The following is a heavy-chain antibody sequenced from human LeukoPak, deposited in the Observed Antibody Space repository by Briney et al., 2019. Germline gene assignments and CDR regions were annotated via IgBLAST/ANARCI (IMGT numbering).Heavy chain of an antibody. CDR1: GGSISNYY. D-gene: IGHD6-13*01. CDR3: ARDKSWDNYYYYYMDV. Sequence: PSETLSLTCTVSGGSISNYYWSWIRQPPGKGLEWIGYIYYSGNTNYNPSLKSRVTISVDTSKNQFSLKLSSVTAADTAVYYCARDKSWDNYYYYYMDVWGKGTTVTVSS. CDR2: IYYSGNT. J-gene: IGHJ6*03. V-gene: IGHV4-59*12.